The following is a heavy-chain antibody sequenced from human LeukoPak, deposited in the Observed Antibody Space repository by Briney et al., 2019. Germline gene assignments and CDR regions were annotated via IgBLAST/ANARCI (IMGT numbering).Heavy chain of an antibody. CDR3: ARGRGDSSSWYFDY. J-gene: IGHJ4*02. D-gene: IGHD6-13*01. CDR2: INSDGSST. Sequence: PGGSLRLSCAASGFTFSSYWMHWVRQAPGKGLVWVSRINSDGSSTSYADSVKGRFTISRDNARNTLYLQMNSLRAEDTAVYYCARGRGDSSSWYFDYWGQGTLVTVSS. CDR1: GFTFSSYW. V-gene: IGHV3-74*01.